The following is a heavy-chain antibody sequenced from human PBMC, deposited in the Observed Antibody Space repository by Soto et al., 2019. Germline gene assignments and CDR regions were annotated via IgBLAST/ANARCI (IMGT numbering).Heavy chain of an antibody. CDR3: ARMTYSSGPDAFDI. D-gene: IGHD6-19*01. CDR1: GFPVSINY. CDR2: IYSGGST. V-gene: IGHV3-53*04. Sequence: GSLRLSCAASGFPVSINYISWVRQAPGKGLEWVSVIYSGGSTYYADSVKGRFTISRHNSKNTLYLQMNSLRAEDTAVYYCARMTYSSGPDAFDIWGQGTMVTVSS. J-gene: IGHJ3*02.